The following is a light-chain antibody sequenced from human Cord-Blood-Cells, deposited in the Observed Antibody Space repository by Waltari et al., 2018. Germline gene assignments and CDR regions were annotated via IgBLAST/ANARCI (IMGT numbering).Light chain of an antibody. V-gene: IGLV1-40*01. CDR1: SSNIGAGCD. J-gene: IGLJ3*02. CDR3: QSYDSSLSGSWV. CDR2: GNS. Sequence: QSVLTQPPSVSGAPGQRVTIPCTGSSSNIGAGCDVHWYQQLPGTAPKPLIYGNSNRPSGVPNRFSGSKSGTSASLAITGLQAEDEADYYCQSYDSSLSGSWVFGGGTKLTVL.